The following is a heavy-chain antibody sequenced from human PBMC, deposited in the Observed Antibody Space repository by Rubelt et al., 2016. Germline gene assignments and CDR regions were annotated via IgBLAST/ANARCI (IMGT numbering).Heavy chain of an antibody. D-gene: IGHD2-21*01. J-gene: IGHJ3*02. CDR1: GGTFRGYA. Sequence: QPQLVQSGAELRKPGSSVRVSCKASGGTFRGYAISWVRQAPGQGLEWMGGIIPIFGTTNYAQNYQGRVTISADESTRTAYMELTTLRPEDTAVYYCARELTVAVGGVWAFDIWGQGTMVTVAS. V-gene: IGHV1-69*01. CDR2: IIPIFGTT. CDR3: ARELTVAVGGVWAFDI.